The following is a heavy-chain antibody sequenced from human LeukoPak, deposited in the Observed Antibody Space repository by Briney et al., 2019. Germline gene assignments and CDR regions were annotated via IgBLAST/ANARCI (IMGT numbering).Heavy chain of an antibody. V-gene: IGHV3-23*01. CDR2: ISGSGGST. CDR1: GFTFSSYA. CDR3: AKAITDVTIFGVVIINFDY. Sequence: GGPLRPSCAASGFTFSSYAMSWVRQAPGKGLEWVSAISGSGGSTYYADSVKGRFTISRDNSKNTLYMQMNSLRAEDTAVYYCAKAITDVTIFGVVIINFDYWGQGTLVTVSS. D-gene: IGHD3-3*01. J-gene: IGHJ4*02.